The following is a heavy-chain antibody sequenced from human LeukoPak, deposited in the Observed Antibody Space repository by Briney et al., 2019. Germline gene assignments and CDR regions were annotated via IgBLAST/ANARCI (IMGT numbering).Heavy chain of an antibody. CDR3: ARDRLPRDNWFDP. CDR1: XXTXSSYA. D-gene: IGHD2-15*01. V-gene: IGHV3-30*04. J-gene: IGHJ5*02. Sequence: LRLSXXASXXTXSSYAMHWVRQAXGKGLEWVAVISYDGSNKYYADSVKGRFTISRDNSKNTLYLQMNSLRAEDTAVYYCARDRLPRDNWFDPWGQGTLVTVSS. CDR2: ISYDGSNK.